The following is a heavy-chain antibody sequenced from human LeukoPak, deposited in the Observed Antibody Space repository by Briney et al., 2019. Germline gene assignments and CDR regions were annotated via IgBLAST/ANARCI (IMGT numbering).Heavy chain of an antibody. Sequence: SETLSLTCTVSRGSISSTYYYWGWIRQPPGKGLEWIGSIFHSGSTYYNPSLRSRVTISVDTSKNQFSLKLSSVTAADTAVYYCARGRRRAVGNYYYYYMDVWGKGTTVTVSS. CDR1: RGSISSTYYY. D-gene: IGHD1-26*01. CDR3: ARGRRRAVGNYYYYYMDV. V-gene: IGHV4-39*01. J-gene: IGHJ6*03. CDR2: IFHSGST.